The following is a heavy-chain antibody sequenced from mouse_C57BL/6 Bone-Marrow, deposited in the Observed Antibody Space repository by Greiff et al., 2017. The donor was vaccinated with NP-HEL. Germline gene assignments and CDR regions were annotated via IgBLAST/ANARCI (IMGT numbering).Heavy chain of an antibody. CDR3: ASWEFDGYYPFAY. CDR1: GYTFTSYT. Sequence: VQLQHSGAELARPGASVKMSCKASGYTFTSYTMHWVKQRPGQGLEWIGYINPSSGYTKYNQKFKDKATLTADKSSSTAYMQLSSLTSEDSAVYYCASWEFDGYYPFAYWGQGTLVTVSA. J-gene: IGHJ3*01. D-gene: IGHD2-3*01. CDR2: INPSSGYT. V-gene: IGHV1-4*01.